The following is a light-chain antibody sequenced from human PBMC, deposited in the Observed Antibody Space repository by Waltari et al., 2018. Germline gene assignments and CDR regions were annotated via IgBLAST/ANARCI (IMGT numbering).Light chain of an antibody. CDR3: QSADSSGAYV. J-gene: IGLJ1*01. CDR1: ELPKQY. V-gene: IGLV3-25*03. Sequence: SYELTQPPSVSVSPGQTARITCSGDELPKQYTYWYRQRPGQAPVVVIFKDSQRASGIPERFSGSSSGTTCTLTITGVQAEDEADYYCQSADSSGAYVFGTGTKVTVL. CDR2: KDS.